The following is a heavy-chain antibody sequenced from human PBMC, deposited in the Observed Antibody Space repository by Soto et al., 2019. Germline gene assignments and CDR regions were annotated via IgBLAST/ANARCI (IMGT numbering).Heavy chain of an antibody. CDR1: GYSFTSYW. V-gene: IGHV5-51*01. Sequence: GESLKISCKGSGYSFTSYWIGWVRQMPGKGLEWMGIIYPGDSDTSYSPSFQGQVTNSADKCISTAYLQWSSLKASDTVMYYFARRKGYSSSWYYFDYWGQGTLVTVSS. D-gene: IGHD6-13*01. CDR3: ARRKGYSSSWYYFDY. J-gene: IGHJ4*02. CDR2: IYPGDSDT.